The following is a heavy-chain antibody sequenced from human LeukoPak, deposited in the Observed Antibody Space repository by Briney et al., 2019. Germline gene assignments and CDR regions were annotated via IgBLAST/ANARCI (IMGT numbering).Heavy chain of an antibody. Sequence: GGSLRLSCGPSGFTFGTYWMSWVRQAPGKGLEWVANINHDGRKKCYVDSVKGRFTISRDNAKNLLYLQMNSLRPEDTAVYYCATVTSYRVDYWGQGTLVTVSS. V-gene: IGHV3-7*01. CDR1: GFTFGTYW. CDR2: INHDGRKK. D-gene: IGHD1-1*01. CDR3: ATVTSYRVDY. J-gene: IGHJ4*02.